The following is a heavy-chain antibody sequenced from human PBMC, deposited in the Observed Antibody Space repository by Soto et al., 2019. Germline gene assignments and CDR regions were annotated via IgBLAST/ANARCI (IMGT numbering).Heavy chain of an antibody. Sequence: ASVKVSCKASGYTFTGYYMHWVRQAPGQGLEWMGWINPNSGGTNYAQKFQGWVTMTRDTSISTAYMELSRLRSDDTAVYYCARDLFRGTVGDPIGYWGQGTLVTVSS. CDR3: ARDLFRGTVGDPIGY. D-gene: IGHD3-10*01. CDR2: INPNSGGT. V-gene: IGHV1-2*04. J-gene: IGHJ4*02. CDR1: GYTFTGYY.